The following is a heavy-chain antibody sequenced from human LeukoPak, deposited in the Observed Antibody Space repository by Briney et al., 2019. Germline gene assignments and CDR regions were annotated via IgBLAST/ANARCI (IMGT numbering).Heavy chain of an antibody. D-gene: IGHD6-19*01. J-gene: IGHJ4*02. CDR1: GFTFSSYA. V-gene: IGHV3-23*01. Sequence: PGGSLRLSCAASGFTFSSYAMSWVRQAPGKGLEWVSAISGSGGRIYYGASVKGRFTISRDNSKNTLNLQMNSLRAEDTAVYYCAKASVAGLPDYFDFWGQGTLVTVSS. CDR3: AKASVAGLPDYFDF. CDR2: ISGSGGRI.